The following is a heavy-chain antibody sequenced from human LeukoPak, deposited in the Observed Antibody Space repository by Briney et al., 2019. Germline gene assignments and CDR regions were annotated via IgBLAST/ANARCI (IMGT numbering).Heavy chain of an antibody. CDR2: ISYDGSNK. D-gene: IGHD6-13*01. CDR3: ARAGVGETAAGTGGYYYYYYMDV. CDR1: GFTFSSYS. V-gene: IGHV3-30*03. Sequence: GGSLRLSCAASGFTFSSYSMNWVRQAPGKGLEWVAVISYDGSNKYYADSVKGRFTISRDNSKNTLYLQMNSLRAEDTAVYYCARAGVGETAAGTGGYYYYYYMDVWGKGTTVTVSS. J-gene: IGHJ6*03.